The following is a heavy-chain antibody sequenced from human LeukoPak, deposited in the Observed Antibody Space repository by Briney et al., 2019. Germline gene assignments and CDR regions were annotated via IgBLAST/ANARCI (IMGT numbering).Heavy chain of an antibody. CDR1: GFTFTSYS. Sequence: GGSLRLSCAASGFTFTSYSMNWVRQAPGKGLEWVSTISGGGGSTYYADSVKGRFTISRDNSKNTLYLQVNSLRAEDTAVYYCAKGGSGDVTPLDYWGQGTLVTVSS. J-gene: IGHJ4*02. D-gene: IGHD3-16*01. CDR3: AKGGSGDVTPLDY. CDR2: ISGGGGST. V-gene: IGHV3-23*01.